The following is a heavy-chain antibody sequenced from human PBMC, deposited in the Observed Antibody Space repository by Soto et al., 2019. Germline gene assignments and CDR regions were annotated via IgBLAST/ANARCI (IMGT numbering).Heavy chain of an antibody. J-gene: IGHJ6*02. CDR2: IRWDSGKI. CDR3: AKDISSLGAPSYGMDV. V-gene: IGHV3-9*01. D-gene: IGHD1-26*01. Sequence: GGSLRLSCAASGFTFDDYCMRWVRQAPGKGLEWVAGIRWDSGKIGYVDSVKGRFTISRDNAKNSLYLQMNSLRAEDTALYYCAKDISSLGAPSYGMDVWGQGTTVTVSS. CDR1: GFTFDDYC.